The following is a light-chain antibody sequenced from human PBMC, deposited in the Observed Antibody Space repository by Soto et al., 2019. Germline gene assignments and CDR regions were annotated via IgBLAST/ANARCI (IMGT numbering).Light chain of an antibody. V-gene: IGLV1-51*01. Sequence: QSVLTQPPSVSAAPGQKVTISCSGSSSNIETNYVAWYQQLPGTAPKLLIYDNNKRPSGIPARFSGSKSGTSATLAITGLQTGDEADYYCGTWDSSLSAGVFGGGTQLTVL. CDR2: DNN. J-gene: IGLJ7*01. CDR1: SSNIETNY. CDR3: GTWDSSLSAGV.